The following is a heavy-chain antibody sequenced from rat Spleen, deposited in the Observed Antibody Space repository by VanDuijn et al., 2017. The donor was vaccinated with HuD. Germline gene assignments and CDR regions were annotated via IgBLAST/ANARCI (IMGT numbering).Heavy chain of an antibody. V-gene: IGHV5-25*01. J-gene: IGHJ4*01. CDR2: ISTGGGNT. CDR1: GFTFSNYY. CDR3: AREDYSSYGVMDA. D-gene: IGHD1-2*01. Sequence: EVKLVASGGGLVQPGRSMKLSCAASGFTFSNYYMAWVRQSPTKGLEWVASISTGGGNTYYRDSVKGRFTISRDNTQNMLYLQMNTLRAEDTATYYCAREDYSSYGVMDAWGQGASVTVSS.